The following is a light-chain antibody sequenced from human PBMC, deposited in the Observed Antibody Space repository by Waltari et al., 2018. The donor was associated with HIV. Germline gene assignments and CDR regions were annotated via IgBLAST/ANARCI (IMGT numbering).Light chain of an antibody. V-gene: IGLV7-46*01. Sequence: QTVVTQEPSLTVSQGGTVTLTCGSTTGTVTSDHHPYWFQQKPGQAPRTLVYDATDKHSWTPARFSPSFLGGKAALTRTAAQPEDEADYYCLLSYGSVRLFGGGTRLTV. CDR3: LLSYGSVRL. CDR2: DAT. J-gene: IGLJ2*01. CDR1: TGTVTSDHH.